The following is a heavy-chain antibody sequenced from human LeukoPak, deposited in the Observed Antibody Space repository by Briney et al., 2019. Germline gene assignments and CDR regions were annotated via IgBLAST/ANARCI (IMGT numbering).Heavy chain of an antibody. Sequence: ASVTVSCTASGYTFTSYGISWVRQAPGQGLEWMGWISAYNGNTNYAQKLQGRVTMTTDTSTSTAYMELRSLRSDDTAVYYCARDFAATALPEYFQHWGQGTLVTVSS. CDR1: GYTFTSYG. CDR2: ISAYNGNT. J-gene: IGHJ1*01. CDR3: ARDFAATALPEYFQH. V-gene: IGHV1-18*01. D-gene: IGHD6-25*01.